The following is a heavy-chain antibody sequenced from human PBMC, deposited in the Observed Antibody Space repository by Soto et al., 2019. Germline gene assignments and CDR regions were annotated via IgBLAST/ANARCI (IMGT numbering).Heavy chain of an antibody. CDR3: AREGSSSWSGDYGMDV. CDR2: IYWSGST. V-gene: IGHV4-59*01. CDR1: GGSMRSYY. D-gene: IGHD6-13*01. J-gene: IGHJ6*02. Sequence: QVQLQESGPGLVKPSETLSLTCTVSGGSMRSYYWSWIRQPPGKGLEWIGYIYWSGSTNYNPSLRGRVTMSVDTSNNQFSLKLNSVTAADTAVYYCAREGSSSWSGDYGMDVWGQGTTVTVSS.